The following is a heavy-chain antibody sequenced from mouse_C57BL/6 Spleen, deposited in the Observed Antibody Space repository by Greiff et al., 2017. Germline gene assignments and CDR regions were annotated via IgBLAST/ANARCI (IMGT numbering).Heavy chain of an antibody. V-gene: IGHV1-19*01. J-gene: IGHJ2*01. CDR2: INPYNGGT. CDR3: ARAEEGNFDY. CDR1: GYTFTDYY. Sequence: VQLQQSGPVLVKPGASVKMSCKASGYTFTDYYMNWVKQSHGKSLEWIGVINPYNGGTSYNQKFKGKATLTVDKSSSTAYMELNSLTSEDSAVYCCARAEEGNFDYWGQGTTLTVSS.